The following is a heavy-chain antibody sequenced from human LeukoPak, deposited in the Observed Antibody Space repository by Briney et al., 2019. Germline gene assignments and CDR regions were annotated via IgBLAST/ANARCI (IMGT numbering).Heavy chain of an antibody. V-gene: IGHV5-51*01. D-gene: IGHD2-2*01. Sequence: GESLKISCKVSGYIWTNNWIGWVRQVPGKGLEWMGLIYPGHSDTKYSPSFQGQVTFSVDKSINTAYLHWSSLQASDTAIYYCARFAYTSSLDYWGQGTRVTVSS. CDR3: ARFAYTSSLDY. CDR2: IYPGHSDT. CDR1: GYIWTNNW. J-gene: IGHJ4*02.